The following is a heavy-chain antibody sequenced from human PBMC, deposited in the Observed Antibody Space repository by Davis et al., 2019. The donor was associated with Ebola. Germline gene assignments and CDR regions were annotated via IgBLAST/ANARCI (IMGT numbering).Heavy chain of an antibody. J-gene: IGHJ4*02. CDR1: GFTFSSYS. V-gene: IGHV3-21*01. CDR2: ISSSSSYI. Sequence: GGSLRLSCAASGFTFSSYSMNWVRQAPGKGLEWVSSISSSSSYIYYADSVKGRFTISRDNAKNSLYLQMNSLRAEDTAVYYCARDGGYYDSSGYYYHVVDYWGQGTLVTVSS. CDR3: ARDGGYYDSSGYYYHVVDY. D-gene: IGHD3-22*01.